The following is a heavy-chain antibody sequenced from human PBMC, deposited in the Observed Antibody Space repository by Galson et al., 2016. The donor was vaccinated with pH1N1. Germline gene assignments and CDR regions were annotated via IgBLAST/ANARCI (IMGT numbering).Heavy chain of an antibody. CDR3: ARNTYSGMWWY. D-gene: IGHD2-21*01. CDR2: VYHTGST. CDR1: GSSINSAVNSAYY. V-gene: IGHV4-38-2*01. Sequence: SETLSLTCAVSGSSINSAVNSAYYWGWIRQPPGQGLQWVGSVYHTGSTYYNPSLRSRVTISIDTSKNQFSLKLTSVTAADTAEYYCARNTYSGMWWYWGQGTLVTASS. J-gene: IGHJ4*02.